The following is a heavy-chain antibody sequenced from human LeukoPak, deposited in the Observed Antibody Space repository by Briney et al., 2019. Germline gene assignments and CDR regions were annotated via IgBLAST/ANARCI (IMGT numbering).Heavy chain of an antibody. CDR3: ATLEIGDYYFDY. CDR2: ISYSGSI. V-gene: IGHV4-39*01. D-gene: IGHD2-21*01. CDR1: SGSISSRPYY. Sequence: KASETLSLTCTVSSGSISSRPYYWGWVRQPPRKGLEWIGSISYSGSIHYNPSLKSRVTMSVDTSKNHFSLRLSSVTAADTAVYYCATLEIGDYYFDYWGQGTLVTVSS. J-gene: IGHJ4*02.